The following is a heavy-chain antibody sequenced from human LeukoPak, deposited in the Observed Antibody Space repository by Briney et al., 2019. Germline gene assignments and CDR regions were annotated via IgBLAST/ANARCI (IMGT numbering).Heavy chain of an antibody. V-gene: IGHV3-48*04. CDR1: GFTFSSYS. CDR2: ISSSSSTI. Sequence: GGSLRLSCAASGFTFSSYSMNWVRQAPGKGLEWVSYISSSSSTIYYADSVKGRFTISRDNAKNSLYLQMNSLRAEDTALYYGAKDRAVAGYYYYGMDVWGQGTTVTVSS. D-gene: IGHD6-19*01. J-gene: IGHJ6*02. CDR3: AKDRAVAGYYYYGMDV.